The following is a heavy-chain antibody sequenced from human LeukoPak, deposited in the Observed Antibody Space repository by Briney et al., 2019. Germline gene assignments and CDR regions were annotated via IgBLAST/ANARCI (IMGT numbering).Heavy chain of an antibody. CDR1: GFTVSSNS. D-gene: IGHD4-17*01. CDR2: IYSDNT. Sequence: GGSLRLSCTVSGFTVSSNSMSWVRQAPGKGLEWVSFIYSDNTHYSDSVKGRFTISRDNSKNTLYLQMNSLRAEDTAVYYCASKTTVTPGAFDIWGQGTMVTVSS. V-gene: IGHV3-53*01. CDR3: ASKTTVTPGAFDI. J-gene: IGHJ3*02.